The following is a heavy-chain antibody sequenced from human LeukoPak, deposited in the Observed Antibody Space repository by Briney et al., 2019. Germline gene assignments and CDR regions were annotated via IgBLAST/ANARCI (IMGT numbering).Heavy chain of an antibody. CDR2: ISGSSSHT. CDR1: GFTFSVYA. V-gene: IGHV3-23*01. CDR3: AKEHDYTNAAPEWGFDS. Sequence: GGSLRLSCAASGFTFSVYAMSWVRQAPGKGLEWVSGISGSSSHTKDADFVRGRFTIYRDNSRDTLFLQLNSLTAENTAVYYCAKEHDYTNAAPEWGFDSWGQGSLVIVSS. J-gene: IGHJ4*02. D-gene: IGHD2-2*02.